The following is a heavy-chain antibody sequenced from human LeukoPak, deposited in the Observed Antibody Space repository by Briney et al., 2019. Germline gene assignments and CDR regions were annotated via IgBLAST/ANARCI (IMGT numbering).Heavy chain of an antibody. CDR2: MNPNSGNT. J-gene: IGHJ4*02. V-gene: IGHV1-8*03. Sequence: ASVKVSCKASGYTFTSYDINWVRQATGQGLEWMGWMNPNSGNTGYAQKFQGRVTITRNTSISTAYMELSSLRSEDTAVYYCARLYFWSGNFDYWGQGTLVTVSS. CDR3: ARLYFWSGNFDY. D-gene: IGHD3-3*01. CDR1: GYTFTSYD.